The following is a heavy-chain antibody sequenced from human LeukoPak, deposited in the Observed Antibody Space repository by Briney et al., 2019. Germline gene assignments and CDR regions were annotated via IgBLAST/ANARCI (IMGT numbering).Heavy chain of an antibody. V-gene: IGHV3-23*01. CDR1: GFTFRSYA. CDR2: ISGSGTNT. J-gene: IGHJ4*02. Sequence: GGSLRLSCAASGFTFRSYAMNWVRQAPGKGLEWVSVISGSGTNTYYADSVRGRFTISRDNSKNTLFLQMHSLRAEDTAVYYCAKGSVPIISSSYFDYWGQGTLVTVSS. CDR3: AKGSVPIISSSYFDY. D-gene: IGHD6-13*01.